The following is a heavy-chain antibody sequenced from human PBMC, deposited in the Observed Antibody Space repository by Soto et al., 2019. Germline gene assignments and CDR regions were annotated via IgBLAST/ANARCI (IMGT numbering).Heavy chain of an antibody. CDR2: IYHSGST. D-gene: IGHD3-10*01. J-gene: IGHJ4*02. CDR3: AREDQGDSYGSGSYPSFDY. Sequence: SEALSLTCAVSGDSISSDYYWGWIRQPPGKGLEWIGSIYHSGSTHYNPSLKSRVTLSVDTSKNPFSLKLRSVTAADRAVYYCAREDQGDSYGSGSYPSFDYWGQGTLVTVSS. CDR1: GDSISSDYY. V-gene: IGHV4-38-2*02.